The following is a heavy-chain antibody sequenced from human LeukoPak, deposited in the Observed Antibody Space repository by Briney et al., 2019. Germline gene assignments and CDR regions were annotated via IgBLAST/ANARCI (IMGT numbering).Heavy chain of an antibody. D-gene: IGHD2-2*01. CDR2: INPNSGGT. CDR1: GYTFTGYY. CDR3: ARGSGVVVPAAILDY. J-gene: IGHJ4*02. Sequence: ASVTVSCKASGYTFTGYYMHWVRQAPGQGLEWMGWINPNSGGTNYAQKFQGRVTMTRDTSISTAYMELSRLRSDDTAVYYCARGSGVVVPAAILDYWGQGTLVTVSS. V-gene: IGHV1-2*02.